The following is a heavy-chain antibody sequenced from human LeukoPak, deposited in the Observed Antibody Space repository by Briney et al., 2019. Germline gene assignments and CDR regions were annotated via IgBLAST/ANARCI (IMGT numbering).Heavy chain of an antibody. D-gene: IGHD3-22*01. CDR1: GGSISPYY. Sequence: SETLSLTCTVSGGSISPYYWSWIRQPPGKGPEWIGHIYHTGSTDYNPSLKSRVTILADTSRNQFSLRLISVTAADTAVYYCAKHLAPSSGYLTLDYWGQGALVTVSS. V-gene: IGHV4-59*08. CDR2: IYHTGST. J-gene: IGHJ4*02. CDR3: AKHLAPSSGYLTLDY.